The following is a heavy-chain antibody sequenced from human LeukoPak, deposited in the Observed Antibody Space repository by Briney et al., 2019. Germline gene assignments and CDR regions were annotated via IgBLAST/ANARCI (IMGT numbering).Heavy chain of an antibody. D-gene: IGHD5-18*01. Sequence: GGSLRLSCAASGFTFSSYAMSWVRQAPGKGLEWVSAISGNGGSTYYADSVKGRFTISRDNSKNTLYLQMNSLRAEDTAVYYCAKTFGYFYYYYGMDVWGQGTTVTVSS. CDR3: AKTFGYFYYYYGMDV. CDR2: ISGNGGST. CDR1: GFTFSSYA. J-gene: IGHJ6*02. V-gene: IGHV3-23*01.